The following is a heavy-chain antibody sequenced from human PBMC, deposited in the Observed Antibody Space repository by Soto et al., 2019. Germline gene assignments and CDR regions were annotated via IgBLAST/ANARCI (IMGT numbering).Heavy chain of an antibody. V-gene: IGHV3-33*01. J-gene: IGHJ5*02. CDR1: GFTFSSYG. CDR2: IWYDGSNK. CDR3: ARGKIAARHKGPYNWFDP. D-gene: IGHD6-13*01. Sequence: QVQLVESGGGVVQPGRSLRLSCAASGFTFSSYGMHWVRQAPGKGLEWVAVIWYDGSNKYYADSVKGRFTISRDNSKNTLYLQMNSLRAEDTAVYYCARGKIAARHKGPYNWFDPWGQGTLVTVSS.